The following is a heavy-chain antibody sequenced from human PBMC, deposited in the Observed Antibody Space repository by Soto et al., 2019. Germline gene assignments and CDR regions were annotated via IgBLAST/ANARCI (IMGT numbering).Heavy chain of an antibody. CDR3: ARGSSSSGYSFYYYYGMDV. V-gene: IGHV4-30-4*01. CDR1: GGSISSGDYY. D-gene: IGHD3-22*01. J-gene: IGHJ6*02. Sequence: QVQLQESGPGLVKPSQTLSLTCTVSGGSISSGDYYWSWIRQPPGKGLEWIGYIYYSGSTYYNPSLKSRVTISVDTSKHQFSLKLSSVTAADTAVYYCARGSSSSGYSFYYYYGMDVWGQGTTVTVSS. CDR2: IYYSGST.